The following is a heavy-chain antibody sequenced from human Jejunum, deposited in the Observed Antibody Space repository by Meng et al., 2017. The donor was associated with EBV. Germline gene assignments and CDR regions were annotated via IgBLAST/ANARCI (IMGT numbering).Heavy chain of an antibody. CDR2: TYWDADK. D-gene: IGHD5-24*01. J-gene: IGHJ4*02. CDR3: AHRGYNFAFDY. V-gene: IGHV2-5*02. Sequence: QTPLKESGRTLVKPPHPLPLTCTFSRFSLSTSGVGEAWFRQPPGKALEWRALTYWDADKRYHPSLRDRLSITKDTSKNQVVLTMTNMDPVDTATYFCAHRGYNFAFDYWGQGALVTVSS. CDR1: RFSLSTSGVG.